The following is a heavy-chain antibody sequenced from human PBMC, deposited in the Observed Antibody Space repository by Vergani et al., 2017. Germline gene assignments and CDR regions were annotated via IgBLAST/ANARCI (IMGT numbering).Heavy chain of an antibody. CDR2: IKYDGSKK. CDR1: GFTFSNLW. CDR3: ARSPHGYTYGGYINQFDP. V-gene: IGHV3-7*01. D-gene: IGHD5-18*01. J-gene: IGHJ5*02. Sequence: EVQLVASGGGLVQRGGSLRLSCEASGFTFSNLWMTWVRQAPGKGLEWVANIKYDGSKKNYVDSVKGRFTISRDNAKNSLYLQMNNQRVDDTAVYFCARSPHGYTYGGYINQFDPWGQGTLVTVSS.